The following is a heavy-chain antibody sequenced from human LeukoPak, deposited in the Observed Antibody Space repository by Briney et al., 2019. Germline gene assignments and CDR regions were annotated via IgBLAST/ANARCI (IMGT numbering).Heavy chain of an antibody. CDR1: GFTFSSYS. V-gene: IGHV3-21*01. CDR2: ISGNAIYI. J-gene: IGHJ4*02. Sequence: PGGSLRLSCAASGFTFSSYSMNWVRQAPGKGLEWVSPISGNAIYIDYADSVKGRFTISRDNAKNSLYLQLNSLRAEDTAVYYCARDAPAGEKPEYFFDYWGQGTLVTVSS. CDR3: ARDAPAGEKPEYFFDY.